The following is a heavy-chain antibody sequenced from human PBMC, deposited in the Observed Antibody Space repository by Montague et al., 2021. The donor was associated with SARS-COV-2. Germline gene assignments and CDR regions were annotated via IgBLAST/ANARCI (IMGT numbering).Heavy chain of an antibody. CDR3: AGSLSGNQERGGY. J-gene: IGHJ4*01. V-gene: IGHV4-38-2*02. Sequence: SETLSLTCTVSGYSITHAYYWGWIRQPPGKGLEWIGNIWHGGSTYYNPSLKSRVTISVDTSNNQFSLKLTSVTAADTAVYYCAGSLSGNQERGGYWGHGTLVTVSS. CDR2: IWHGGST. D-gene: IGHD1-26*01. CDR1: GYSITHAYY.